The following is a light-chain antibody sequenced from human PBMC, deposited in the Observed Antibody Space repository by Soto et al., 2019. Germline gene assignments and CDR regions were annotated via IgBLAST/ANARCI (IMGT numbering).Light chain of an antibody. Sequence: EIVLTQSPATLSLSPGERHTLSCRASQSVGNNLAWYQQKHGQXPGXXIYEASTRATGIPARFSAIGSGTDFTLNISSLEPEDGEVYDGQQHANWPLTFGGGTKVEIK. V-gene: IGKV3-11*01. J-gene: IGKJ4*01. CDR1: QSVGNN. CDR2: EAS. CDR3: QQHANWPLT.